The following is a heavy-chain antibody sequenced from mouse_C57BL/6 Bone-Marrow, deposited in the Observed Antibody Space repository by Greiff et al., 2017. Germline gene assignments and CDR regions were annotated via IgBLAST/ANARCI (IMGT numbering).Heavy chain of an antibody. CDR2: ISDGGSYT. CDR1: GFTFSSYA. Sequence: EVTVVESGGGLVKPGGSLKLSCAASGFTFSSYAMSWVRQTPDKRLEWVATISDGGSYTYYPDNAKGRFTISRDNAKNNLYMQMSHLKSEDTAMYYCARTTVVVDFDYWGQGTTLTVSS. J-gene: IGHJ2*01. CDR3: ARTTVVVDFDY. V-gene: IGHV5-4*03. D-gene: IGHD1-1*01.